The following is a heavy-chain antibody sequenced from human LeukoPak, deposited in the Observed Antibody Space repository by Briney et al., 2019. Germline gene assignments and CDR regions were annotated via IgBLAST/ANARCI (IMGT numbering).Heavy chain of an antibody. CDR3: AREVVVVGPTGGGFDY. CDR2: IYSGGST. D-gene: IGHD1-26*01. Sequence: PGGSLRLSCAASGFTLSSNYMSWVRQAPGKGLEWVSIIYSGGSTYYADSVKGRFTISRDNSKNTLYLQMNSLRAEDTAVYFCAREVVVVGPTGGGFDYWGQGTLVTVSS. CDR1: GFTLSSNY. V-gene: IGHV3-53*01. J-gene: IGHJ4*02.